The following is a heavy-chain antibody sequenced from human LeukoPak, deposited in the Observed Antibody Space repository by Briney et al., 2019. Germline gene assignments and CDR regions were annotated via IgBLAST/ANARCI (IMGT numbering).Heavy chain of an antibody. V-gene: IGHV3-7*01. J-gene: IGHJ4*02. Sequence: PGGSLRLSCAASGFTFSSYWMSWVRQAPGKGLEWVANIKQDGSEKYYVDSVKGRFTISRDNAKNSLYLQMNSLRAEDTAVYYCARAGGDGYNPYYFDYWGQGTLVTVSS. CDR3: ARAGGDGYNPYYFDY. D-gene: IGHD5-24*01. CDR1: GFTFSSYW. CDR2: IKQDGSEK.